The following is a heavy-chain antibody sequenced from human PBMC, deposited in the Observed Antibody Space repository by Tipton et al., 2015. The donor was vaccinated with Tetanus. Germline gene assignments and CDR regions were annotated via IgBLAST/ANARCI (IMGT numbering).Heavy chain of an antibody. D-gene: IGHD3-3*02. CDR1: GDSINSGHHY. J-gene: IGHJ5*02. CDR2: IYYTGSI. Sequence: GLVKPSETLSLTCTVSGDSINSGHHYWGWIRQVPGKGLEWIGSIYYTGSITYNPSLKSRVTLSVDKSKNQFSLKVTSVTAADSAVYYCSRRTAFCRNLSCRELDPWGQGTLATVSS. CDR3: SRRTAFCRNLSCRELDP. V-gene: IGHV4-39*07.